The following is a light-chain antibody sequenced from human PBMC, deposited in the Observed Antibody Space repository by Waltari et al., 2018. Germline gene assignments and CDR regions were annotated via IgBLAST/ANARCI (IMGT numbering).Light chain of an antibody. CDR3: QVWDSDAGQPL. Sequence: SYFVTQSPSVSVTPGQTASASCGGYNIEKKSVHWYHQKPGQAPIVVITYDDDRPPGSPQRFSGSNSGNAAILTISRVEAGDEADYYCQVWDSDAGQPLFGGGTKLTV. V-gene: IGLV3-21*01. CDR1: NIEKKS. CDR2: YDD. J-gene: IGLJ2*01.